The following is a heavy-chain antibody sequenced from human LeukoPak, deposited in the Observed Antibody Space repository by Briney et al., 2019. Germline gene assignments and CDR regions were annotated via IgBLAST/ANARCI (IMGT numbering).Heavy chain of an antibody. J-gene: IGHJ3*02. CDR2: ISGSGGST. Sequence: GGSLRLSCAASGFTLSSYAISWVRQAPGKGLEWVSAISGSGGSTYYADSVKGRFTISRDDSKNTLDLQMNSLRVEDTAVYYCAKRRTPTYYDAFDIWGQGTVVTVSS. CDR1: GFTLSSYA. CDR3: AKRRTPTYYDAFDI. V-gene: IGHV3-23*01. D-gene: IGHD1-26*01.